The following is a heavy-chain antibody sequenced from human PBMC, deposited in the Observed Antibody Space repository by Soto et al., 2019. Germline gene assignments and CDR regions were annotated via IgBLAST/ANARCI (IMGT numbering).Heavy chain of an antibody. V-gene: IGHV3-23*01. D-gene: IGHD5-12*01. Sequence: PGGSLRLSCAVSGITITTKVMNWVRQAPGKGPEWVSGISGTGGGYTNYAESVKGRFTISRDSSKNTLYLQMNSLRAEGRAVYYCATEGPNGYIPYYIETWGQGVPVTVSS. CDR3: ATEGPNGYIPYYIET. J-gene: IGHJ4*02. CDR1: GITITTKV. CDR2: ISGTGGGYT.